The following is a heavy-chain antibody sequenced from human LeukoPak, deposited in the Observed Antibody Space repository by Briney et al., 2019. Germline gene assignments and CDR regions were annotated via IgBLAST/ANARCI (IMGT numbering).Heavy chain of an antibody. CDR1: GFTFSSYA. J-gene: IGHJ5*02. CDR3: ARNRLVGGIDP. Sequence: GGSLRLSCAASGFTFSSYAMHWVRQAPGKGLEWVAVIPYDGSNKYYADSVKGRFTISRDNSKNTLYLQMNSLRAEDTAVYYCARNRLVGGIDPWGQGTLVTVSS. CDR2: IPYDGSNK. D-gene: IGHD1-14*01. V-gene: IGHV3-30-3*01.